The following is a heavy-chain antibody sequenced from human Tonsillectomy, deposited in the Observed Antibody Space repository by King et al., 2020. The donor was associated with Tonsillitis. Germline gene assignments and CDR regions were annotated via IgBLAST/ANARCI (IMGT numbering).Heavy chain of an antibody. D-gene: IGHD3-10*01. V-gene: IGHV4-59*01. CDR3: ARGPPHGSGSYYNIPYWFDP. Sequence: QLQESGPGLVKPSETLSLTCTVSGGSISSYYWSWIRQPPGKGLEWIGYIYYSGSTNYNPSLKSRVTISVDTSKNQFSLKLSSVTAADTAVYYCARGPPHGSGSYYNIPYWFDPWGQGTLVTVSS. CDR2: IYYSGST. CDR1: GGSISSYY. J-gene: IGHJ5*02.